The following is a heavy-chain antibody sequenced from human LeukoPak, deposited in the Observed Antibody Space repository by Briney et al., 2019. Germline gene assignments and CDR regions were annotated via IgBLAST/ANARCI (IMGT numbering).Heavy chain of an antibody. D-gene: IGHD3-22*01. Sequence: SETLSLTCTVSGDSISSSSYYWGWIRQPPGKGLEWIGTIFYSGSTYYNPSLKSRVTISVDTSKNQFSLKLSSVTAADTAVYYCARGSVRYYYDSSGTSTFDYWGQGTLVTVSS. J-gene: IGHJ4*02. CDR2: IFYSGST. CDR3: ARGSVRYYYDSSGTSTFDY. V-gene: IGHV4-39*07. CDR1: GDSISSSSYY.